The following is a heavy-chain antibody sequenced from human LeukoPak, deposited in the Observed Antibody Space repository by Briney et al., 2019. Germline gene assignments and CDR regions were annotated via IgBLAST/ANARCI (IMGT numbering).Heavy chain of an antibody. CDR3: AKGGYISSDYFDY. D-gene: IGHD6-13*01. V-gene: IGHV3-30*02. Sequence: GGSLRLSCAASGFTFSDYAMNWVRQAPGKGLEWVAFIHYDGNNKYYADSVKGRFTISRDNSKNTLSLHMNSLRAEDTAVYYCAKGGYISSDYFDYWGQGTLVTVSS. CDR2: IHYDGNNK. CDR1: GFTFSDYA. J-gene: IGHJ4*02.